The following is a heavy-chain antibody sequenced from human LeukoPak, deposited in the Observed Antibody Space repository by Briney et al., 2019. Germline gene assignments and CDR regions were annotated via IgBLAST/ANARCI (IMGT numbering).Heavy chain of an antibody. J-gene: IGHJ4*02. D-gene: IGHD3-10*01. CDR1: GFTVSSNY. CDR3: AKFGITMVRGVIFGY. V-gene: IGHV3-53*01. Sequence: PGGSLRLSCAVSGFTVSSNYMSWVRQAPGKGLEWVSLIYSGGSTYYADSVKGRFTISRDNSKNTLYLQMNTLRAEDTAVYYCAKFGITMVRGVIFGYWGQGTLVTVSS. CDR2: IYSGGST.